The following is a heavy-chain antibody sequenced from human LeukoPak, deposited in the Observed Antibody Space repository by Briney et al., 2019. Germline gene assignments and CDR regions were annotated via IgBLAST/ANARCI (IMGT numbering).Heavy chain of an antibody. Sequence: SETLSLTCNGSGVSISNSSYYWGWLRHPPGKELVWIAIIYYSGSTYYNPSLKSRVTISIDTSKNHFSLKMSSVTAADTAVYYCARVNGFTGTFDYWGQGTLVTVSS. CDR3: ARVNGFTGTFDY. CDR1: GVSISNSSYY. J-gene: IGHJ4*02. D-gene: IGHD1-1*01. V-gene: IGHV4-39*07. CDR2: IYYSGST.